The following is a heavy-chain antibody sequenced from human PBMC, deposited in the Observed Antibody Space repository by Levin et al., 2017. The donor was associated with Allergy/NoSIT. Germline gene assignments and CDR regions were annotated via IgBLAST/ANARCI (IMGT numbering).Heavy chain of an antibody. V-gene: IGHV4-39*01. CDR3: ARHEGGYYYYGLNV. Sequence: SETLSLTCTVSGGSMNSSHYYWAWIRQPPGKGLEWLACIYYRGSTSYNPSLKSRLIMSVDTPKNQFSLRLSSVTAADTAIYYCARHEGGYYYYGLNVWGQGTTVTVSS. CDR2: IYYRGST. CDR1: GGSMNSSHYY. J-gene: IGHJ6*02.